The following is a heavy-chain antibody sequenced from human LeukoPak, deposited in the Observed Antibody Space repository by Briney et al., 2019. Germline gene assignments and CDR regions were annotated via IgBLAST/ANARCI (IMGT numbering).Heavy chain of an antibody. J-gene: IGHJ3*02. CDR2: ISWNSGSI. CDR1: GFTFDDYA. V-gene: IGHV3-9*01. CDR3: AKDMVGDGYKSDAFDI. Sequence: PGGSLRLSCAASGFTFDDYAMHWVRQAPGKGLEWVSGISWNSGSIGYADSVKGRFTISRDNAKNSLYLQMNSLRAEDTALYYCAKDMVGDGYKSDAFDIWGQGTMVTVSS. D-gene: IGHD5-24*01.